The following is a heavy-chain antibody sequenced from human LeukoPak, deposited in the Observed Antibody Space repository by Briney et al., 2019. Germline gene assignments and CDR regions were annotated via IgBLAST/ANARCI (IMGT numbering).Heavy chain of an antibody. D-gene: IGHD3-10*01. CDR2: IYYSGST. J-gene: IGHJ6*02. V-gene: IGHV4-31*03. CDR3: AREVGYYGSGSYGPTDYYGMDA. Sequence: SETLSLTCTVSGGSISSGGYYWSWIRQHPGKGLEWIGYIYYSGSTYYNPSLKSRVTISVDTSKNQFSLKLSSVTAADTAVYYCAREVGYYGSGSYGPTDYYGMDAWGQGTTVTVSS. CDR1: GGSISSGGYY.